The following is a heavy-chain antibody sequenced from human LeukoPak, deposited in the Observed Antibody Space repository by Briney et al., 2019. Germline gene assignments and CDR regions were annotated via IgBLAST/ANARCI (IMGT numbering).Heavy chain of an antibody. V-gene: IGHV1-46*01. Sequence: PGASVKVSCKASGYTFTGYYMHWVRQAPGQGLEWMGVINPSGGGTSYAQKFQGRVTMTRDTSTSTVYMDLRSLRSEDTAVYFCARDMLAVPSNWFDLWGQGTLVTVSS. CDR2: INPSGGGT. CDR3: ARDMLAVPSNWFDL. CDR1: GYTFTGYY. D-gene: IGHD2-8*01. J-gene: IGHJ5*02.